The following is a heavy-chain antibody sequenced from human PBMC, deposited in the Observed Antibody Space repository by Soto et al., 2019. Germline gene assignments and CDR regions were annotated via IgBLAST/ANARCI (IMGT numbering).Heavy chain of an antibody. D-gene: IGHD3-22*01. J-gene: IGHJ4*02. V-gene: IGHV1-69*13. CDR2: IIPVFGTT. CDR3: ATEIYYDSSGYYCP. CDR1: GGTFSNYG. Sequence: SVKVSCKASGGTFSNYGIKWVRQAPGQGLEWMGGIIPVFGTTNYAQNFQGRLTITADDPTSTAYMELSSLRSEDTAVYYCATEIYYDSSGYYCPWGQGTRVTVS.